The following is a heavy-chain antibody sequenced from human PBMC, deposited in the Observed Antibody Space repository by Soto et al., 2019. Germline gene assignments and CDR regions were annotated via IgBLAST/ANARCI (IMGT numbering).Heavy chain of an antibody. J-gene: IGHJ6*02. CDR2: ISDYNGNT. CDR3: ARDGYYGSGSYGMDV. D-gene: IGHD3-10*01. V-gene: IGHV1-18*01. Sequence: QVQLVQSGAEMKKPGASVKVSCKTSGYTFNNYGISWVRQAPGQGLEWMGWISDYNGNTNYPQKFQGRVTMTTDISTKTVYMVLTSLRSDDTAVYYCARDGYYGSGSYGMDVWGRGTTVSVSS. CDR1: GYTFNNYG.